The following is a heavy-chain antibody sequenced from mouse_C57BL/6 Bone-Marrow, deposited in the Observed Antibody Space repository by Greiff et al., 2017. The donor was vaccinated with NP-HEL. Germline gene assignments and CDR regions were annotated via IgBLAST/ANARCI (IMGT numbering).Heavy chain of an antibody. CDR3: ALYDGYYWFAY. CDR2: IDPSDSYT. Sequence: VQLQQSGAELVMPGASVKLSCKASGYTFTSYWMHWVKQRPGQGLEWIGEIDPSDSYTNYNQKFKGKSTLTVDKSSSTAYMQLSSLTSEDSAVYYCALYDGYYWFAYWGQGTLVTVSA. D-gene: IGHD2-3*01. CDR1: GYTFTSYW. V-gene: IGHV1-69*01. J-gene: IGHJ3*01.